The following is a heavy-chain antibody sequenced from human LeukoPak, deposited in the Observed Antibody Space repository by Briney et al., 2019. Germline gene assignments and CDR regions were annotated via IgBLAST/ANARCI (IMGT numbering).Heavy chain of an antibody. J-gene: IGHJ4*02. CDR3: ARDSGGETGTTTEYYFDY. CDR2: INPNSGGT. D-gene: IGHD1-7*01. V-gene: IGHV1-2*06. Sequence: ASVKVSCKTSGYTFTNDYIHWVRQAPGQGLEWMGRINPNSGGTNYAQKFQGRVTITRDTSISTAYMELSRLRSDDTAVYYCARDSGGETGTTTEYYFDYWGQGTLVTVSS. CDR1: GYTFTNDY.